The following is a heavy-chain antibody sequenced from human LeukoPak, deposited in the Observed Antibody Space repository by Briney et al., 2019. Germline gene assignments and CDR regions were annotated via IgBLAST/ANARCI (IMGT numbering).Heavy chain of an antibody. Sequence: SETLSLTCPVSGGSISSSSYYSGWIRQPPGKGLEWFGSMYYSVSTYYNPALKSRVTISVDTSKNQFSLKLSSVTAADTAVYYCARLGQWLAFDYWGQGTLVTVSS. D-gene: IGHD6-19*01. CDR3: ARLGQWLAFDY. CDR2: MYYSVST. V-gene: IGHV4-39*01. J-gene: IGHJ4*02. CDR1: GGSISSSSYY.